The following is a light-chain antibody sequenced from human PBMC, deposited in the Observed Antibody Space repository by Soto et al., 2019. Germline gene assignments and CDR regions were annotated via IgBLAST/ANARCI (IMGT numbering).Light chain of an antibody. CDR2: DVS. Sequence: QSALTQPASVSGSPGQSSTISCTGTSSDVGGYNYVSWYQQHPGKAPKLMIYDVSNRPSGVSNRFSGSKSGNTASLTISGLQAEDEADYYCSSYTSSTHYVFGTGTKVTVL. CDR1: SSDVGGYNY. J-gene: IGLJ1*01. V-gene: IGLV2-14*01. CDR3: SSYTSSTHYV.